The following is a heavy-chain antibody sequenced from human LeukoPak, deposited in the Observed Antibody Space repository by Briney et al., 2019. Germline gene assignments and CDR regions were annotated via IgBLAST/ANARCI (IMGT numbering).Heavy chain of an antibody. V-gene: IGHV3-21*01. D-gene: IGHD3-9*01. CDR1: GFTFSSYS. Sequence: WGSLRLSCAASGFTFSSYSMNWVRQAPGKGLEWVSSISSSSSYIYYADSVKGRFTISRDNAKNSLYLQMNSLRAEDTAVYYCAREDNYDILTGYSKSIDYWGQGTLVTVSS. CDR3: AREDNYDILTGYSKSIDY. J-gene: IGHJ4*02. CDR2: ISSSSSYI.